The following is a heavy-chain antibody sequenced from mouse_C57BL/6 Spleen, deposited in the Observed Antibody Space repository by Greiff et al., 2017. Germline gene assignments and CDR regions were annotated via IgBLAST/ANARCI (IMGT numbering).Heavy chain of an antibody. CDR2: INPNYGTT. J-gene: IGHJ4*01. CDR3: ARGYDGSPYAMDY. V-gene: IGHV1-39*01. D-gene: IGHD1-1*01. Sequence: VQLKQSGPELVKPGASVKISCKASGYAFSSSWMNWVKQRPGKSLEWIGVINPNYGTTSYNQKFKGKATLTVDQSSSTAYMQLNSLTSEDSAVYYCARGYDGSPYAMDYWGQGTSVTVAS. CDR1: GYAFSSSW.